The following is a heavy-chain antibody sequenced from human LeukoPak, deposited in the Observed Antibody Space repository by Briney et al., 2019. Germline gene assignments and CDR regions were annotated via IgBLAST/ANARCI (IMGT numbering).Heavy chain of an antibody. CDR3: AKTLEQWLHPRVYFDY. D-gene: IGHD6-19*01. CDR2: ISGSGGST. V-gene: IGHV3-23*01. J-gene: IGHJ4*02. CDR1: GFTFSSYA. Sequence: PGGSLRLSCAASGFTFSSYAMSWVRQAPGKGLEWVSAISGSGGSTYYADSVKGRFTISRDNSKNMLYLQMNSLGAEDTAVYYCAKTLEQWLHPRVYFDYWGQGTLVTVSS.